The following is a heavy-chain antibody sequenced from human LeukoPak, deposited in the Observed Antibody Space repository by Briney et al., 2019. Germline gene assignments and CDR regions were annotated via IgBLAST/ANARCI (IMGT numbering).Heavy chain of an antibody. Sequence: ASVKVSCKASRYTFTGYYLHWVRQAPGQGLEWVGWIDPNSGDTNYAQRFQGRVTMTRDTSISTAYMELGSLRSEDTAVYYCATDQTYSSSSGWFDPWGQGTLVTVSS. D-gene: IGHD6-6*01. V-gene: IGHV1-2*02. CDR1: RYTFTGYY. CDR2: IDPNSGDT. CDR3: ATDQTYSSSSGWFDP. J-gene: IGHJ5*02.